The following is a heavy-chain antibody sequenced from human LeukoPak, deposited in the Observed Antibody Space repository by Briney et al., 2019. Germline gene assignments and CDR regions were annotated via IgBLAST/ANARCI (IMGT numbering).Heavy chain of an antibody. V-gene: IGHV4-34*01. CDR1: GGSFSGYY. Sequence: SETLSLTCTVYGGSFSGYYWSWIRQPPRKGPEWIGEINHSGSTNYNPSLKSRVTISVDTSKNQFSLKLTSVTAADTAVYYCARGGYQLRGYSYGTILDYWGQGTLVTVPS. D-gene: IGHD5-18*01. J-gene: IGHJ4*02. CDR3: ARGGYQLRGYSYGTILDY. CDR2: INHSGST.